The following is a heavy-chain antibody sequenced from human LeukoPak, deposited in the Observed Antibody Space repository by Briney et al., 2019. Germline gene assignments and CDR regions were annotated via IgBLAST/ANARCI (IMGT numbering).Heavy chain of an antibody. D-gene: IGHD4-17*01. J-gene: IGHJ6*02. V-gene: IGHV4-31*03. CDR3: ARDRATVTTSYGMDV. CDR2: IYYSGST. Sequence: PSETLSLTCTVSGGSISSGGYYWSWIRQHPGKGLEWIGYIYYSGSTYYNPSLKSRVTISVDTSKSQFSLKLSSVTAADTAVYYCARDRATVTTSYGMDVWGQGTTVTVSS. CDR1: GGSISSGGYY.